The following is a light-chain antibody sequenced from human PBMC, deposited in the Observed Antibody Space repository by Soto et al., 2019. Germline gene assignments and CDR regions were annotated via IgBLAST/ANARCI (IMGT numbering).Light chain of an antibody. CDR3: QQYNNWPPVT. Sequence: EIVMTQSPATLSVSPGERATLSCKASQSVSSNLAWYQQKPGQAPRLLIYGASTRATGIPARFSGSGSGTEFTLTISSLQSEDFAVYYCQQYNNWPPVTFGPGTKVDIK. CDR2: GAS. V-gene: IGKV3-15*01. J-gene: IGKJ3*01. CDR1: QSVSSN.